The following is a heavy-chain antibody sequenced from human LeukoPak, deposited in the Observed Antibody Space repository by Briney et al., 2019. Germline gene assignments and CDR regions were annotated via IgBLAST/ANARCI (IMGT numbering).Heavy chain of an antibody. CDR1: GYTFTSYY. V-gene: IGHV1-46*01. J-gene: IGHJ4*02. CDR3: AREGTNGDYPGY. D-gene: IGHD4-17*01. CDR2: INPSGGST. Sequence: ASVEVSCKASGYTFTSYYMHWVRQAPGQGLEWMGIINPSGGSTSYAQKFQGRVTMTRDTSTSTVYMELSSLRSEDTAVYYCAREGTNGDYPGYWGQGTLVTVSS.